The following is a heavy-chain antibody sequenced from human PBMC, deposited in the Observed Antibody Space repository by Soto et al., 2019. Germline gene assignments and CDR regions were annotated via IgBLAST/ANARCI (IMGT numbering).Heavy chain of an antibody. Sequence: QLQLQESGSGLVKPSQTLSLTCAVSGGSISSGGYSWIWIRQPPGKGLEWIGYIYHSGSTYYSPALKSRVTISLDTSKNQFSLKLSSVTAADTAVYYCASRPSGSGFDPWGQGTLVTVSS. J-gene: IGHJ5*02. CDR2: IYHSGST. CDR3: ASRPSGSGFDP. V-gene: IGHV4-30-2*01. CDR1: GGSISSGGYS. D-gene: IGHD1-26*01.